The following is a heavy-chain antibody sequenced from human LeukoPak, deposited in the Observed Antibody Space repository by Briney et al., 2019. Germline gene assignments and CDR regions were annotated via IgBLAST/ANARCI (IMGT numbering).Heavy chain of an antibody. J-gene: IGHJ4*02. D-gene: IGHD1-1*01. CDR1: GGSISSYY. CDR3: AGLLGTATGGDFDY. V-gene: IGHV4-59*01. CDR2: IHDSGSI. Sequence: SETLSLTCTVSGGSISSYYWSWIRQPPGKGLEWIGYIHDSGSINYSPSLKSRVTISIDMSKNQFSLKLSSVTAADTAVYYCAGLLGTATGGDFDYWGQGTLVTVSS.